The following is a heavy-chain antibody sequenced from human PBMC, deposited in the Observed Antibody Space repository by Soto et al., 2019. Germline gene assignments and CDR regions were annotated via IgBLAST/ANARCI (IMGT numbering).Heavy chain of an antibody. CDR1: GGSISSGGYY. CDR3: ARTPRQVITFGGVIVAFDY. V-gene: IGHV4-31*03. J-gene: IGHJ4*02. Sequence: QVQLQESGPGLVKPSQTLSLTCTVSGGSISSGGYYWSWIRQHPGKGLEWIGYIYYSGSTYYNPSLKSRVTISVDTSKNQFSLKLSSVTAADTAVYYCARTPRQVITFGGVIVAFDYWGQGTLVTVSS. D-gene: IGHD3-16*02. CDR2: IYYSGST.